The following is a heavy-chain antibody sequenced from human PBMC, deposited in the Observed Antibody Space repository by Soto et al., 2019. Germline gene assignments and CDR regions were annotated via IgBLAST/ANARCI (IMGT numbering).Heavy chain of an antibody. V-gene: IGHV1-69*12. CDR1: GGTFSSYA. CDR3: ARVWYNWNDVYWFDP. Sequence: QVQLVQSGAEVKKPGSSVKVSCKASGGTFSSYAISWVRQAPGQGREWMGGIIPIFGTANYAQKFQGRVTITADESTSTAYMELSSLRSEDTAVYYCARVWYNWNDVYWFDPWGQGTLVTVSS. D-gene: IGHD1-1*01. J-gene: IGHJ5*02. CDR2: IIPIFGTA.